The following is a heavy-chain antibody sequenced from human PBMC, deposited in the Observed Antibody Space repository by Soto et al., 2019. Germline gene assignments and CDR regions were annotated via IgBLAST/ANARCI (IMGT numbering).Heavy chain of an antibody. Sequence: PGGSLRLSCTASGFAFGDYAMSWVRQAPGKGLEWVGFIRSKAYGGTTEYAASVKGRFTISRDDSKSIAYLQMNSLKTEDTAVYYCTRDRGYYASSGYYVYWGQGTLVTVSS. V-gene: IGHV3-49*04. D-gene: IGHD3-22*01. CDR3: TRDRGYYASSGYYVY. CDR1: GFAFGDYA. CDR2: IRSKAYGGTT. J-gene: IGHJ4*02.